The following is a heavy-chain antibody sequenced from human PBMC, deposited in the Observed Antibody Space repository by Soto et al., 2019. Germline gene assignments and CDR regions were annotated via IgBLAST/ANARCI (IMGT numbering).Heavy chain of an antibody. CDR2: IYYSGST. D-gene: IGHD5-18*01. CDR3: ARGYSYGYDWFDP. J-gene: IGHJ5*02. CDR1: GGSISSYY. V-gene: IGHV4-59*01. Sequence: SETLSLTCTVSGGSISSYYWSWIRQPPGKGLEWIGYIYYSGSTNYNPSLKSRVTISVDTSKNQFSLKLSSVTAADTAVYYCARGYSYGYDWFDPWGQGTLVTVSS.